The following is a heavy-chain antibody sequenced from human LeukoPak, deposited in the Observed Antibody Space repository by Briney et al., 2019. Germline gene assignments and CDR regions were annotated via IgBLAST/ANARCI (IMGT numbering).Heavy chain of an antibody. D-gene: IGHD1-1*01. CDR1: GHRFSTSW. J-gene: IGHJ5*02. CDR3: VETSPQIWFDP. V-gene: IGHV5-51*01. Sequence: GESLKISCKVSGHRFSTSWIGWVRQMPGKGLEWMGYIFPGDSDATYNPSFEGQVTISADRSINTAYLQWSSLKASDTAMYFCVETSPQIWFDPWGQGTQVIVSS. CDR2: IFPGDSDA.